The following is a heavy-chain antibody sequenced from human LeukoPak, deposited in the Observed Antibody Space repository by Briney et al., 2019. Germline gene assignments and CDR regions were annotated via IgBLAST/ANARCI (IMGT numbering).Heavy chain of an antibody. Sequence: GGSLRLSCAASGFTFSSYGMHWVRQAPAKGLDWVAVISYDGSKKYYADSVKGRCTISRDNSKNTLYLQMNSLRAEDTAVYYCAKGGVYDILTGYYTGTHAFDIWGQGTMVTVSS. CDR2: ISYDGSKK. D-gene: IGHD3-9*01. J-gene: IGHJ3*02. CDR3: AKGGVYDILTGYYTGTHAFDI. CDR1: GFTFSSYG. V-gene: IGHV3-30*18.